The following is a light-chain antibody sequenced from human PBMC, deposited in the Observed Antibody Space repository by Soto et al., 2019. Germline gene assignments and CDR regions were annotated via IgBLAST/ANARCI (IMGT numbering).Light chain of an antibody. CDR1: SSDVGGYNY. J-gene: IGLJ1*01. CDR2: DVR. V-gene: IGLV2-14*03. CDR3: SSYTGTRTYV. Sequence: QSVLTQPASVSGSPGQSITISCTGTSSDVGGYNYVSWYQQHPGKAPKLMIYDVRNRPSGVSDRFSGSRSGNTASLTISGLQAEDEAYYYCSSYTGTRTYVFRTGTKLTVL.